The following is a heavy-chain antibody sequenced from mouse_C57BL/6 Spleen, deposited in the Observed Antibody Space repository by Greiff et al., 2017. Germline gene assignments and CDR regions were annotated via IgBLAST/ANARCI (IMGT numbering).Heavy chain of an antibody. J-gene: IGHJ4*01. D-gene: IGHD2-5*01. CDR3: ARQRDSNYDYAMDY. V-gene: IGHV5-6*01. Sequence: EVKLVESGGDLVKPGGSLKLYCAASGFTFSSYGMSWVRQTPDKRLEWVATISSGGSYTYYPDSVKGRFTISRDNAKNTLYLQMSSLKSEDTAMYYCARQRDSNYDYAMDYWGQGTSVTVSS. CDR1: GFTFSSYG. CDR2: ISSGGSYT.